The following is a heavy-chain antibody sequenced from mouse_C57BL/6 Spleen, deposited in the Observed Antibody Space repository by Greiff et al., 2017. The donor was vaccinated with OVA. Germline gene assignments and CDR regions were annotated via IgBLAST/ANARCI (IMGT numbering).Heavy chain of an antibody. CDR3: ARELGLGFDY. Sequence: EVKLMESEGGLVQPGSSMKLSCTASGFTFSDYYMAWVRQVPEKGLEWVANINYDGSSTYYLDSLKSRFIISRDNAKNILYLQMSSLKSEDTATYYCARELGLGFDYWGKGTTLTVSS. J-gene: IGHJ2*01. D-gene: IGHD4-1*01. V-gene: IGHV5-16*01. CDR2: INYDGSST. CDR1: GFTFSDYY.